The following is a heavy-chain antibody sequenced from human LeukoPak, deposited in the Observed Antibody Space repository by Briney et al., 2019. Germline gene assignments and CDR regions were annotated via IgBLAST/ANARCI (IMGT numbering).Heavy chain of an antibody. CDR2: ISYDGSNK. Sequence: HPGGSLRLSCAASGFTFSSYVMHWVRQAPGKGLEWVAVISYDGSNKYYADSVKGRFTISRDNSKNTLYLQMNSLRAEDTAVYYCAKGLRPRPALVVPAAMGDAFDIWGQGTMVTVSS. V-gene: IGHV3-30-3*01. J-gene: IGHJ3*02. D-gene: IGHD2-2*01. CDR3: AKGLRPRPALVVPAAMGDAFDI. CDR1: GFTFSSYV.